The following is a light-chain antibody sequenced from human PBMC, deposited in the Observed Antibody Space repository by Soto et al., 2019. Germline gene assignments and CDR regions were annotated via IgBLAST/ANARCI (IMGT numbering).Light chain of an antibody. CDR2: DVS. CDR3: SSYTRSSTVV. J-gene: IGLJ2*01. Sequence: QSALTQPASVSGSPGQSITISCTGTSSDVDGYNYVSWYQQHPGKAPKLMIYDVSNRPSGVSNRFSGSKSGNTASLTISGLQAEDEADYYCSSYTRSSTVVFGGGTKVTVL. V-gene: IGLV2-14*01. CDR1: SSDVDGYNY.